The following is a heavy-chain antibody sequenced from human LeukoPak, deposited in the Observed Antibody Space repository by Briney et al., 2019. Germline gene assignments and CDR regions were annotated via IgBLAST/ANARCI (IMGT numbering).Heavy chain of an antibody. J-gene: IGHJ4*02. CDR2: ISSSSSYI. D-gene: IGHD4-23*01. CDR1: GFTFSSYS. V-gene: IGHV3-21*01. CDR3: ARQGYGGHSQGAADY. Sequence: PGGSLRLSCAASGFTFSSYSMNWVRQAPGKGLEWVSSISSSSSYIYYADSVKGRFTISRDNAKNSLYLQMNSLRAEDTAVYYCARQGYGGHSQGAADYWGQGTLVTVSS.